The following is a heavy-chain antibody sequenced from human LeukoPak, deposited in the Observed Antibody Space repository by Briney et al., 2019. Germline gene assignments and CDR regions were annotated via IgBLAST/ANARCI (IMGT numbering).Heavy chain of an antibody. CDR2: IIPIFGTA. CDR3: ARTPHRYDSSGYYFDY. J-gene: IGHJ4*02. D-gene: IGHD3-22*01. Sequence: SVKVSCKASGGTFSSYAISWVRQASGQGLEWMGGIIPIFGTANYAQKFQGRVTITADKSTSTAYMELSSLRSEDTAVYYCARTPHRYDSSGYYFDYWGQGTLVTVSS. CDR1: GGTFSSYA. V-gene: IGHV1-69*06.